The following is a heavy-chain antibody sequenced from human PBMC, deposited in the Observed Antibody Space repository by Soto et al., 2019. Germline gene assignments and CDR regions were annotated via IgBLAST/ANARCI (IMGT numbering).Heavy chain of an antibody. CDR2: FYYSGST. D-gene: IGHD1-1*01. CDR3: AREGRMGTFDY. CDR1: GGSVSGGSYF. Sequence: QVQLQESGPGLVRPSETLSLTCTVSGGSVSGGSYFWSWVRQPPGKGLEWIGYFYYSGSTKYNPSLKSRVTRLEDTSKIQFSLKLNSVTAADTAVYYCAREGRMGTFDYWGQGALVTVSS. J-gene: IGHJ4*02. V-gene: IGHV4-61*01.